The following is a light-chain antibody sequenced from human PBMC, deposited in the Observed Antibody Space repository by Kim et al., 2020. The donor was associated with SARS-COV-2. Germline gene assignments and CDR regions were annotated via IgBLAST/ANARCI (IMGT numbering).Light chain of an antibody. CDR2: AAS. J-gene: IGKJ4*01. CDR1: QGTSSY. CDR3: QQYYSYPLT. Sequence: ASTGDRVTITCRASQGTSSYLAWYQQKPGKAPKLLIYAASTLQSWVPSRFSGSGSGTDFTLTISCLQSEDFATNYCQQYYSYPLTFGGGTKVDIK. V-gene: IGKV1-8*01.